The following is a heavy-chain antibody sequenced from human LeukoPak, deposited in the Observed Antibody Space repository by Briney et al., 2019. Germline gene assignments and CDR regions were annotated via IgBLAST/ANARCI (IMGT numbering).Heavy chain of an antibody. J-gene: IGHJ5*02. CDR3: SVAAAGMGNWFDP. CDR2: IYYSGST. Sequence: SETLSLTCTVSGGSISSSSYYWGWIRQPPGKGLEWIGSIYYSGSTYYNPSLKSRVTISVDTSKNQFSLKLSSVTAADTAVYYCSVAAAGMGNWFDPWGQGTLVTVSS. V-gene: IGHV4-39*07. D-gene: IGHD6-13*01. CDR1: GGSISSSSYY.